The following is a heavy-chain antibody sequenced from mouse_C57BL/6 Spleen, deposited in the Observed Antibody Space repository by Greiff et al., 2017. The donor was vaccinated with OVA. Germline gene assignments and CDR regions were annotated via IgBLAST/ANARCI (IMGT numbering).Heavy chain of an antibody. Sequence: QVQLQQPGAELVKPGASVKMSCKASGYTFTSYWITWVKQRPGQGLEWIGDIYPGSGSTNYNEKFKSKATLTVDTSSSTAYMQLGSLTSEDSAVYYCARVSSNWDGFDYWGQGTTLTVSS. CDR2: IYPGSGST. CDR1: GYTFTSYW. J-gene: IGHJ2*01. D-gene: IGHD4-1*01. CDR3: ARVSSNWDGFDY. V-gene: IGHV1-55*01.